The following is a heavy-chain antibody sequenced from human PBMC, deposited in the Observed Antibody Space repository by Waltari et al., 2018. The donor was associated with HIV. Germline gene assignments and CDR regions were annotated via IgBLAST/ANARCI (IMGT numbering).Heavy chain of an antibody. CDR2: IRYSGSTI. V-gene: IGHV3-48*01. CDR3: ARDGGT. CDR1: GSTFSSYS. D-gene: IGHD3-16*01. Sequence: EEQLVVSGGGLVPPGGSLRPSFAASGSTFSSYSMNWVRQAPGKGLEWVSYIRYSGSTIYYADSVKGRFTISRDNAKNSLYLQMNSLRAEDTAVYYCARDGGTWGQGTLITVSS. J-gene: IGHJ5*02.